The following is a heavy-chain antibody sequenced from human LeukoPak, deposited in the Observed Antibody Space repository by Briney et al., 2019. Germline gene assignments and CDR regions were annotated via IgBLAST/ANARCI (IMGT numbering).Heavy chain of an antibody. D-gene: IGHD3-22*01. CDR2: FDPEDGET. J-gene: IGHJ4*02. CDR1: GYTLTELS. V-gene: IGHV1-24*01. Sequence: ASVKVSCKVSGYTLTELSMHWVRQAPGKGLVWMGGFDPEDGETIYAQKFQGRVTMTEDTSTDTAYMELSSLRSEDTAVYYCATLPYDSSGYYSYYFDYWGQGTLVTVSS. CDR3: ATLPYDSSGYYSYYFDY.